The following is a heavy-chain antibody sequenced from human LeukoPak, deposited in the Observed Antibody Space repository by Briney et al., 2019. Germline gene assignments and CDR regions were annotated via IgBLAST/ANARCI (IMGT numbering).Heavy chain of an antibody. J-gene: IGHJ3*02. CDR3: TREGVYAPDPSSYHRDAFDI. V-gene: IGHV1-18*01. CDR2: ISAYNGNT. D-gene: IGHD3-16*02. CDR1: GYTFTSYG. Sequence: ASVKVSCKASGYTFTSYGISWVRQAPGQGLEWMGWISAYNGNTNYAQKLQGRVTMTTDTSTNTAHMELRRLESGDTAVYYCTREGVYAPDPSSYHRDAFDIWGQGTVVIVSS.